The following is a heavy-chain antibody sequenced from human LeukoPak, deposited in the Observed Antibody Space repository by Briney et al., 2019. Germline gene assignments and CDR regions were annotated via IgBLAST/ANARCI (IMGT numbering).Heavy chain of an antibody. CDR1: GFTFSSYG. CDR2: IYHDGNT. CDR3: ASSLWLRSPFDY. V-gene: IGHV4-38-2*01. Sequence: GSLRLSCAASGFTFSSYGMSWVRQAPGKGLEWIGNIYHDGNTYYNPSLKSRVTISVDTSKNQFSLRLSSVTAADTAVYYCASSLWLRSPFDYWGQGTLVTVSS. J-gene: IGHJ4*02. D-gene: IGHD5-12*01.